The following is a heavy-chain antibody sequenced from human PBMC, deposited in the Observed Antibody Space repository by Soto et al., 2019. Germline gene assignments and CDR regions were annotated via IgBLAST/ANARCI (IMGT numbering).Heavy chain of an antibody. CDR3: AIDKGYNSYYYGLDV. J-gene: IGHJ6*02. D-gene: IGHD5-12*01. CDR2: ISRRSGDI. Sequence: EVQLVESGAGFAQQGGSLRLSCVASGFNLSSYSMNWVRQAPGQGLEWVSDISRRSGDIYYADSVKGRFTISRDNAKDSLYLQRNSLRDEDTAVYYCAIDKGYNSYYYGLDVWAQGTTVTVSS. V-gene: IGHV3-48*02. CDR1: GFNLSSYS.